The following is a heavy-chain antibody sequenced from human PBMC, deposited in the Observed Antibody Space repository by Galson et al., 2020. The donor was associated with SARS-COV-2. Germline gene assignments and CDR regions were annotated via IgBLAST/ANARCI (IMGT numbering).Heavy chain of an antibody. CDR2: ISHSGGT. V-gene: IGHV4-30-2*01. CDR1: GTSISSGSYS. Sequence: SETLSLTCAVSGTSISSGSYSWNWIRQTPGKGLEWIGYISHSGGTYYNPSLKSRVTISGDRSKNQFSLRLSSVTAADTAVYYWARLHYGEYAPEAFDIWGPGTRVTVAS. J-gene: IGHJ3*02. D-gene: IGHD4-17*01. CDR3: ARLHYGEYAPEAFDI.